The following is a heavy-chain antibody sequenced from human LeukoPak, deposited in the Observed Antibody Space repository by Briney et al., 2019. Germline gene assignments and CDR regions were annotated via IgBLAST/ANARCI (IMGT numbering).Heavy chain of an antibody. Sequence: ASVKVSCKASGYTFTGYYMHWVRQAPGQGLEWMGWISAYNGNTNYAQELQGRVTMTTDTSTSTAYMELRSLRSDDTAVYYCAREYSSPSHSYYYMDVWGKGTTVTVSS. J-gene: IGHJ6*03. CDR2: ISAYNGNT. V-gene: IGHV1-18*04. CDR3: AREYSSPSHSYYYMDV. CDR1: GYTFTGYY. D-gene: IGHD6-19*01.